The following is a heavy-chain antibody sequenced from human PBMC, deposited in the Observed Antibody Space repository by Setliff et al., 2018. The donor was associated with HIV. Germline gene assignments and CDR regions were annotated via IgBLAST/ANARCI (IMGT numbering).Heavy chain of an antibody. D-gene: IGHD4-4*01. CDR1: GYTFTRYF. CDR3: ARDDEMGTVTEHYYYGMGV. CDR2: INPSGGST. V-gene: IGHV1-46*01. Sequence: ASVKVSCKASGYTFTRYFMHCVRQAPGQGLEWLGMINPSGGSTWYAQKFQGRVTMTGDTSTNTLYMELNRLRSDDTAVYYCARDDEMGTVTEHYYYGMGVWGQGTTVTVSS. J-gene: IGHJ6*02.